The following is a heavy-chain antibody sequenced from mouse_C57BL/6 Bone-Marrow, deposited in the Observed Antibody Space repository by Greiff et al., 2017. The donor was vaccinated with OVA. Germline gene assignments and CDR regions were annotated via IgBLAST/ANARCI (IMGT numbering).Heavy chain of an antibody. CDR3: ARSYYAYAMDY. J-gene: IGHJ4*01. D-gene: IGHD2-10*01. Sequence: QVQLHQPGAELVKPGASVKLSCKASGYTFTSYWMQWVKQRPGQGLEWIGEIDPSDSYTNYNQKFKGKATLTVDTSSSTAYMQLSSLTSEDSAVYYCARSYYAYAMDYWGQGTSVTVSS. CDR1: GYTFTSYW. V-gene: IGHV1-50*01. CDR2: IDPSDSYT.